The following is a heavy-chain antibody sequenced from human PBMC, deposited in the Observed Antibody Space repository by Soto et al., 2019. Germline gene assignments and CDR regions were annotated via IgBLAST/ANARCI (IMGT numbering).Heavy chain of an antibody. J-gene: IGHJ4*02. CDR3: TTDNPLDF. CDR1: GFIFTDAW. Sequence: EVQLVESGGGLVKPGGSLRLSCGASGFIFTDAWMNWVRQAPGKGLEWVGRIKSKSDGGTTDYAAPVKGRFTISRDDSKNSLFLQMNSLKTDDTGVYYCTTDNPLDFWGQGNLVTVSS. CDR2: IKSKSDGGTT. V-gene: IGHV3-15*07.